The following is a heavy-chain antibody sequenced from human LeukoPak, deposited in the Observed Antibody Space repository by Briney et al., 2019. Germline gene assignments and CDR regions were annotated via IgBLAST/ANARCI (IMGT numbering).Heavy chain of an antibody. J-gene: IGHJ4*02. CDR3: ARDLRSGGSCYGY. V-gene: IGHV4-39*07. CDR1: GFTFSSYA. Sequence: PGGSLRLSCAASGFTFSSYAMSWVRQAPGKGLEWIGSIYYSGSTYYNPSLKSRVTISVDTSKNQFSLKLSSVTAADTAVYYCARDLRSGGSCYGYWGQGTLVTVSS. D-gene: IGHD2-15*01. CDR2: IYYSGST.